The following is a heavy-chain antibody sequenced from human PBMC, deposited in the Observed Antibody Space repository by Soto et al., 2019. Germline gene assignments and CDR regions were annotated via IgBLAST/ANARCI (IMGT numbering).Heavy chain of an antibody. D-gene: IGHD6-19*01. CDR3: AKVGSSGPRKLYYFDY. CDR1: GFTFSSYA. V-gene: IGHV3-23*01. CDR2: ISGSGGST. J-gene: IGHJ4*02. Sequence: SLRLSCAASGFTFSSYAMSWVRQAPGKGLEWVSAISGSGGSTYYADSVKGRFTISRDNSKNTLYLQMNSLRAEDTAVYYCAKVGSSGPRKLYYFDYWGQGTLVTVSS.